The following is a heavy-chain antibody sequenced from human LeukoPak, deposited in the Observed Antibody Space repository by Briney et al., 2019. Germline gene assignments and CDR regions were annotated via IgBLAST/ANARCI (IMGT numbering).Heavy chain of an antibody. D-gene: IGHD2-2*01. CDR1: GGSISSYY. V-gene: IGHV4-59*01. CDR2: IYYSGST. Sequence: SETLSLTCTVSGGSISSYYWSWIRQPPGKGLEWIGYIYYSGSTNCNPSLKSRVTISVDTSKNQFSLKLSSVTAADTAVYYCARSSDHCSSTSCSTPFDYWGQGTLVTVSS. CDR3: ARSSDHCSSTSCSTPFDY. J-gene: IGHJ4*02.